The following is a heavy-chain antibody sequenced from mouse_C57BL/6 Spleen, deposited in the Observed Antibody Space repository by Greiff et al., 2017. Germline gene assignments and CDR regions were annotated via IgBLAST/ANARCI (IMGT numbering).Heavy chain of an antibody. CDR2: IWSGGST. V-gene: IGHV2-2*01. J-gene: IGHJ4*01. CDR1: GFSLTSYG. CDR3: ARRGDSFIYAMDY. D-gene: IGHD2-12*01. Sequence: QVQLQQSGPGLVQPSQSLSITCPVSGFSLTSYGVHWVRQSPGKGLEWLGVIWSGGSTDYTAAFISRLSISKDTSKCQVFFKMNSLQADDTAIYYCARRGDSFIYAMDYWGQGTSVTVSS.